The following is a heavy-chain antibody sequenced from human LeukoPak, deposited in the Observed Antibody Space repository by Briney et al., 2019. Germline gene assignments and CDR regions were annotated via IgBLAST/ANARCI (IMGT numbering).Heavy chain of an antibody. CDR2: IYPGDSDT. J-gene: IGHJ6*02. D-gene: IGHD6-13*01. CDR1: GYSFTSYG. V-gene: IGHV5-51*01. Sequence: GESLKISCKGSGYSFTSYGIGWVRQMPGKGLEWMGIIYPGDSDTRYSPSFQGQVTISADKSISTAYLQWSSLKASDTAMYYCALPLTRIAAAGIDYYYYGMDVWGQGTTVTVSS. CDR3: ALPLTRIAAAGIDYYYYGMDV.